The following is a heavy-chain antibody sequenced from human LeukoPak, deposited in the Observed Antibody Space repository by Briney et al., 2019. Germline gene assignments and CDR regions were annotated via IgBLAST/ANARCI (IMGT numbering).Heavy chain of an antibody. CDR1: GGSISSSSYY. CDR2: IYYSGST. V-gene: IGHV4-39*02. J-gene: IGHJ4*02. CDR3: AKDPSPSQYYFDY. Sequence: SETLSLTCTVSGGSISSSSYYWGWIRQPPGKGLEWIGSIYYSGSTYYNPSLKSRVTISVDTSKNQFSLKLSSVTAADTAVYYCAKDPSPSQYYFDYWGQGTLVTVSS.